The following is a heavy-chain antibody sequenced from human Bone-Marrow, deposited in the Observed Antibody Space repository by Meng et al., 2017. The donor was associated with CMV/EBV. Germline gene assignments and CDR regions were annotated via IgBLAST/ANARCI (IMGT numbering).Heavy chain of an antibody. D-gene: IGHD7-27*01. CDR2: IYSGGTT. V-gene: IGHV3-66*02. J-gene: IGHJ6*02. CDR3: ARAVRQPGDYYYGMDV. Sequence: GESLKISCAASGFTVSGNYMSWVRQAPGKGLEWVSVIYSGGTTYYADSVKGRFTISRDNSKNTLYLQMNSLRAEDTAVYYCARAVRQPGDYYYGMDVWGQGTTVTVSS. CDR1: GFTVSGNY.